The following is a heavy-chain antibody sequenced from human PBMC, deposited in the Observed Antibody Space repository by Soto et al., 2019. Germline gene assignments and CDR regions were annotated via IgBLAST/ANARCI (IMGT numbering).Heavy chain of an antibody. V-gene: IGHV4-59*01. J-gene: IGHJ4*02. Sequence: SETLSLTCTVSGGSISSYYWSWIRQPPGKGLEWIASVYYSGSTNYNPSLKSRVTISMGTSKNQFSLKMSSVTAADTAVYYCGSSSGWYYFDYCGQGTLVTVS. CDR1: GGSISSYY. CDR3: GSSSGWYYFDY. D-gene: IGHD6-19*01. CDR2: VYYSGST.